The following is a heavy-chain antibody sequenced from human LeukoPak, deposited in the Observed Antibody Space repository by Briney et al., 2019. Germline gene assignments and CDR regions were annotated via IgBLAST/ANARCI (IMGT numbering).Heavy chain of an antibody. CDR1: GGSISSYY. V-gene: IGHV4-4*07. J-gene: IGHJ4*02. CDR3: AREDLSSGWQRPYYFDY. CDR2: IYTSGST. D-gene: IGHD6-19*01. Sequence: PSETLSLTCTVSGGSISSYYWSWIRQPAGKGLEWIGRIYTSGSTNYNSSLKSRVTISVDKSKNQFSLKLSSVTAADTAVYYCAREDLSSGWQRPYYFDYWGQGTLVTVSS.